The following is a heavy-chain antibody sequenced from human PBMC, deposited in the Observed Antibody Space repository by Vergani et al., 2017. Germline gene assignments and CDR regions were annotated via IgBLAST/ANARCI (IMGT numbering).Heavy chain of an antibody. CDR2: INPNSGGT. D-gene: IGHD6-6*01. Sequence: QVQLVQSGAEVKKPGASVKVSCKASGYTFTGYYMHWVRQAPGQGLEWMGWINPNSGGTNYAQKFQGRVTRTRDTSIRTAYMELSSLRSDDTAVYYCARDVSSSSVFDYWGQGTLVTVSS. J-gene: IGHJ4*02. V-gene: IGHV1-2*02. CDR1: GYTFTGYY. CDR3: ARDVSSSSVFDY.